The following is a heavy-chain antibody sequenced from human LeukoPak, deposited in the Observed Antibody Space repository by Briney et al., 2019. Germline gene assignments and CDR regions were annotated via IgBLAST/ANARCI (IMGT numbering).Heavy chain of an antibody. CDR1: GFTFNSFG. V-gene: IGHV3-30*03. CDR3: ATDHGFHYGAYFDY. J-gene: IGHJ4*02. Sequence: GGSLRLSCAASGFTFNSFGMHWVRQAPGKGLEWVAVISYDGSNKHSADSVKGRFTISRDNSKNTLYLQMNSLRPEDTAVYYCATDHGFHYGAYFDYWGQGTLVTVSS. CDR2: ISYDGSNK. D-gene: IGHD4-17*01.